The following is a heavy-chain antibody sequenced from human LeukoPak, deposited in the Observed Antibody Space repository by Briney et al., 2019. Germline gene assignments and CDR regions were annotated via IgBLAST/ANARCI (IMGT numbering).Heavy chain of an antibody. CDR1: EFIFSSYG. Sequence: GGSLRLSCAASEFIFSSYGMSWVRQAPGKGLEWVSTISPSGGSTYYADSVKGRFTISRDNSKNTLYLQMNSLRAEDTAVYYCAKYGGQHDYWGQGTLVTVSS. CDR3: AKYGGQHDY. D-gene: IGHD4-23*01. CDR2: ISPSGGST. J-gene: IGHJ4*02. V-gene: IGHV3-23*01.